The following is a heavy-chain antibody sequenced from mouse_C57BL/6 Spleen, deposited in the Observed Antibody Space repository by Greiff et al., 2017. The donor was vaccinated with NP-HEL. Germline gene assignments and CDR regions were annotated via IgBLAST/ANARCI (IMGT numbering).Heavy chain of an antibody. D-gene: IGHD1-1*01. CDR1: GYAFSSYW. CDR3: ARGSDYYGSSPFAY. J-gene: IGHJ3*01. Sequence: QVQLKQSGAELVNPGASVKISCKASGYAFSSYWMNWVKQRPGKGLEWIGQIYPGDGDTNYNGKFKGKATLTADKSSSTAYMQLSSLTSEDSAVYFCARGSDYYGSSPFAYWGQGTLVTVSA. CDR2: IYPGDGDT. V-gene: IGHV1-80*01.